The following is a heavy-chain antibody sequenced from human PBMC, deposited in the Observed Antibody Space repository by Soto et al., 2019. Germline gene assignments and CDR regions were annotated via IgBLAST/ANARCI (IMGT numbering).Heavy chain of an antibody. CDR2: LSPSGGNT. Sequence: GGSLRLSCAASGITFSSYAMSWVRQAPGRGLEWVSALSPSGGNTYYANSVKGRFTISRDISKNTLYLQMNSLRADDTAVYYCVKVGVTTIYDAFDIWGQGTMVTVSS. D-gene: IGHD4-4*01. CDR1: GITFSSYA. CDR3: VKVGVTTIYDAFDI. V-gene: IGHV3-23*01. J-gene: IGHJ3*02.